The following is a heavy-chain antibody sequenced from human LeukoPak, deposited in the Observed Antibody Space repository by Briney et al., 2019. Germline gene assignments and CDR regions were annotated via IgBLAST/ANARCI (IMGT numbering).Heavy chain of an antibody. J-gene: IGHJ6*04. CDR3: AKEPIVAVNGPV. CDR1: GFTFRSYG. Sequence: GGSLRLSCAASGFTFRSYGMSWVRQTPGKGLEWVSAISSSGGSTYYADSVKGRFTISRDNSKHTLFLQMSSLRAEDTAVYYCAKEPIVAVNGPVWGIGTTVTISS. D-gene: IGHD6-13*01. CDR2: ISSSGGST. V-gene: IGHV3-23*01.